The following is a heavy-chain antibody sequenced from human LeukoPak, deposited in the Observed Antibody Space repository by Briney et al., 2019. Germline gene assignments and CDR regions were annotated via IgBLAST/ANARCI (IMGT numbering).Heavy chain of an antibody. D-gene: IGHD7-27*01. Sequence: QPGGSLRLSCAASGFTFSSYAMSWVRQAPGKGLEWVSAISGSGGSTYYADSVKGQFTISRDNSKNTLYMQMNSLRAEDTAVYYCAKATRNWGSGNYFDYRGQGTLVTVSS. CDR2: ISGSGGST. CDR3: AKATRNWGSGNYFDY. J-gene: IGHJ4*02. CDR1: GFTFSSYA. V-gene: IGHV3-23*01.